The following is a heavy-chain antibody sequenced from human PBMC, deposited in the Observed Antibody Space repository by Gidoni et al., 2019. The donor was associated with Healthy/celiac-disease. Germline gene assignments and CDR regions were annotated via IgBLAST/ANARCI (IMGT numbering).Heavy chain of an antibody. Sequence: VSCKASGGTFSRYTISWVRQAPGQGLEWMGRIIPILGIANYEQKFQGSVTSPADKSTSTAYMAFRSLRSEDAAVYYCACDAGTSVVSFYGFDVWGQGTMVTVSS. D-gene: IGHD6-13*01. V-gene: IGHV1-69*02. J-gene: IGHJ3*01. CDR2: IIPILGIA. CDR3: ACDAGTSVVSFYGFDV. CDR1: GGTFSRYT.